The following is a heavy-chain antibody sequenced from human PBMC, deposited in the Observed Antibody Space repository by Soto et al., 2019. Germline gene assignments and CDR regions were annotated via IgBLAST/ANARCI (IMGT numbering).Heavy chain of an antibody. V-gene: IGHV4-59*08. J-gene: IGHJ2*01. CDR3: ARFNWYFDL. CDR1: GGSISSYY. CDR2: IYYSGST. Sequence: PSETLSLTCTVSGGSISSYYWIWIRQPPGKGLEWIGYIYYSGSTNYNPSLKSRVTISVDTSKNQFSLKLGSVTAADTAVYYCARFNWYFDLWGRGTLVTVSS.